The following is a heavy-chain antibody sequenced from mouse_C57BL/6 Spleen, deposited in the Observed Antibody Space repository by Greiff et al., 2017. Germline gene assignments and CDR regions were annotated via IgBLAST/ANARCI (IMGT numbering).Heavy chain of an antibody. CDR3: ARDRYYGRDY. Sequence: EVKLMESGGGLVKPGGSLKLSCAASGFTFSDYGMHWVRQAPEKGLAWVAYISSGSSTIYYADTVKGRFTISRDNAKNTLFLQMTSLRSEDTAMYYCARDRYYGRDYWGQGTSVTVSS. V-gene: IGHV5-17*01. J-gene: IGHJ4*01. CDR1: GFTFSDYG. CDR2: ISSGSSTI.